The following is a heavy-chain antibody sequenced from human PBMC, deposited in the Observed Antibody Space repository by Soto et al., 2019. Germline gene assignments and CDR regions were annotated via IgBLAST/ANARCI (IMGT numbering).Heavy chain of an antibody. CDR1: GFTFSSHG. D-gene: IGHD6-19*01. Sequence: GGSLRLSCAASGFTFSSHGLHWVRQAPGKGPEWVAVISHDGSEEYYADSVRGRFAISRDNSKNTLYLQMNSLRAEDTAVYYCARGANTMAVAGRGDYYGMDVWGQGTTVTVSS. V-gene: IGHV3-30*03. J-gene: IGHJ6*02. CDR3: ARGANTMAVAGRGDYYGMDV. CDR2: ISHDGSEE.